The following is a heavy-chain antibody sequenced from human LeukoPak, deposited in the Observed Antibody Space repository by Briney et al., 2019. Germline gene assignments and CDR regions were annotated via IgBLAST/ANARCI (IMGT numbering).Heavy chain of an antibody. J-gene: IGHJ4*02. V-gene: IGHV4-34*01. D-gene: IGHD3-10*01. Sequence: SETLSLTCAVYGGSFSGYYWSWIRQPPGKGLEWIGEINHSGSTNYNPSLKSRVTISVDTSKNQFSLKLSSVTAADTAVYYCAREQAMVRGVIITPTYFDYWGQGTLVTVSS. CDR3: AREQAMVRGVIITPTYFDY. CDR1: GGSFSGYY. CDR2: INHSGST.